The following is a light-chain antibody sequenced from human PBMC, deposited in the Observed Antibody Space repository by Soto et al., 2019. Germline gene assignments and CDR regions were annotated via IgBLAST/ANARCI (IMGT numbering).Light chain of an antibody. CDR3: QQRSKWPPEVT. CDR1: QSVSGY. CDR2: DAS. J-gene: IGKJ5*01. Sequence: EIVLTQSPATLSLSPGERATLSCRASQSVSGYLAWFQQKPGQAPSLLIYDASNRATGISARFSGSGSGTDFTLTISSLEPEDFAVYYCQQRSKWPPEVTFGQGTRLEIK. V-gene: IGKV3-11*01.